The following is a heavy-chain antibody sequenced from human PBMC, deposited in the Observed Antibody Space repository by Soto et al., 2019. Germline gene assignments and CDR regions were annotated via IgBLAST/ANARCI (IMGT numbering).Heavy chain of an antibody. CDR3: ARILHPGRKYSGYPY. J-gene: IGHJ4*02. D-gene: IGHD5-12*01. Sequence: GESLKISCKGSGYSFTSYWIGWVRQMPGKGLEWMGIIYPGDSDTRYSPSFQGQVTISADKSISTAYLQWSSLKASDTAMYYCARILHPGRKYSGYPYWGQGTLVTVSS. CDR2: IYPGDSDT. CDR1: GYSFTSYW. V-gene: IGHV5-51*01.